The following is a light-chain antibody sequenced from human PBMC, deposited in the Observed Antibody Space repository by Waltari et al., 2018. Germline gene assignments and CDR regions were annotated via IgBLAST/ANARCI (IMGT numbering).Light chain of an antibody. V-gene: IGLV2-18*02. J-gene: IGLJ3*02. CDR3: SSYTSSTTLV. CDR1: RTDVGSYSR. Sequence: QSALTQPPSVSGSPGQSVTISCTGTRTDVGSYSRVSWYQQPPGSAPKVIIYDVNNRPSGVPDRFSGSKSGNTASLTISGLQPEDEADYYCSSYTSSTTLVFGGGTSLTVL. CDR2: DVN.